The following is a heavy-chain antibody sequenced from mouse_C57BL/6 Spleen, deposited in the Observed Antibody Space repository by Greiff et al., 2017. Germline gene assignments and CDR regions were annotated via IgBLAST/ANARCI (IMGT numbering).Heavy chain of an antibody. CDR3: ARYYYGSSYGYFDV. Sequence: QVQLQQPGAELVRPGSSVKLSCKASGYTFTSYWMAWVKQRPGQGLEWIGNIYPSDSETHYNQKFKDKATLTVDKSSSTAYMQLSSLTSEDSAVYYCARYYYGSSYGYFDVWGTGTTVTVSS. CDR1: GYTFTSYW. D-gene: IGHD1-1*01. J-gene: IGHJ1*03. V-gene: IGHV1-61*01. CDR2: IYPSDSET.